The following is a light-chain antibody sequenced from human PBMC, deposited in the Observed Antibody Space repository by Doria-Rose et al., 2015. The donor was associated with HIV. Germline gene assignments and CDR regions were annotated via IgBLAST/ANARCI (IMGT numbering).Light chain of an antibody. CDR3: HQYGTSCT. V-gene: IGKV3-20*01. J-gene: IGKJ1*01. CDR1: QSFSSTY. CDR2: DGS. Sequence: TQSPGTLSLSPGERATLSCRASQSFSSTYLAWYRQKHGQAPSLLIYDGSTRATGIPDRFSASGSVTDFTLTINRLEPEDFALYYCHQYGTSCTFGQGTKVEI.